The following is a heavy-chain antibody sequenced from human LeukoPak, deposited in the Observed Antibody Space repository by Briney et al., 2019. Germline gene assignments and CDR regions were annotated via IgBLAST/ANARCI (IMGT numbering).Heavy chain of an antibody. Sequence: SSETLSLTWTVSGGSISSGDYFWSWIRQPPRKGLEWIGYIYYSGSTYYNPSLKSRVTISVDTSKNQFSLKLSSVTAADTAVYYCASYVDCGGDCYRVGYWGQGTLVTVSS. D-gene: IGHD2-21*02. CDR3: ASYVDCGGDCYRVGY. J-gene: IGHJ4*02. V-gene: IGHV4-30-4*01. CDR1: GGSISSGDYF. CDR2: IYYSGST.